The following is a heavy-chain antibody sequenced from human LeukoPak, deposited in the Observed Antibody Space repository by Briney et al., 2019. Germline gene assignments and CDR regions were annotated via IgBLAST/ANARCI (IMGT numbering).Heavy chain of an antibody. V-gene: IGHV4-34*01. J-gene: IGHJ5*02. Sequence: SETLSLTCTVSGGSISGYYWSWIRQPAGKGLEWIGEINHSGSTNYNPSLKSRVTISVDTSKNQFSLKLSSVTAADTAVYYCARQVAARPFYDLLAINWFDPWGQGTLVTVSS. CDR2: INHSGST. CDR1: GGSISGYY. D-gene: IGHD6-6*01. CDR3: ARQVAARPFYDLLAINWFDP.